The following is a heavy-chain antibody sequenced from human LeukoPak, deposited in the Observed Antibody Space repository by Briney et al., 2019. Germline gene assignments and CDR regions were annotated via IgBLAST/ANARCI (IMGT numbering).Heavy chain of an antibody. CDR2: ISGSGGDT. CDR3: AKAPSAIVGAPLF. J-gene: IGHJ4*02. CDR1: GFTLSSYA. V-gene: IGHV3-23*01. D-gene: IGHD1-26*01. Sequence: GGSLRLSCAASGFTLSSYAMSWVRQAPGKGLEWVSAISGSGGDTNYADSVKGRFTISRDNSKNTLYLQMNSLRAEDTAVYYCAKAPSAIVGAPLFWGQGTLVAVSS.